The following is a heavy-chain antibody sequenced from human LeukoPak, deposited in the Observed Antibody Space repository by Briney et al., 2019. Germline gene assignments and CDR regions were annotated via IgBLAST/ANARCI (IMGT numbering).Heavy chain of an antibody. CDR2: IKHDGSEK. CDR1: GFTFSSYA. J-gene: IGHJ4*02. CDR3: ARIGWYSSSWYFDY. Sequence: PGGSLILSCAASGFTFSSYAMSWVRQAPGKGLEWVANIKHDGSEKYYVDSVKGRFTISRDNAKNSLYLQMNSLRAEDTAVYYCARIGWYSSSWYFDYWGQGILVTVSS. D-gene: IGHD6-13*01. V-gene: IGHV3-7*04.